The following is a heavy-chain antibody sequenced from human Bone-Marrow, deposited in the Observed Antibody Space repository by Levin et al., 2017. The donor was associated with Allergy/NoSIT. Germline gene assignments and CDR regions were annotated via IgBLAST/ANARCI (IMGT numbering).Heavy chain of an antibody. CDR3: ARDLSAFTMARGKVDP. CDR2: IYYSGTT. Sequence: SETLSLTCTVSGGSISTSSYFWGWIRQPPGKGLEWIGDIYYSGTTYYNPSLKSRVTMSLDMSRNQFSLKLTSVTAADTSVYYCARDLSAFTMARGKVDPWGQGILVAVSS. CDR1: GGSISTSSYF. V-gene: IGHV4-39*07. J-gene: IGHJ5*02. D-gene: IGHD3-10*01.